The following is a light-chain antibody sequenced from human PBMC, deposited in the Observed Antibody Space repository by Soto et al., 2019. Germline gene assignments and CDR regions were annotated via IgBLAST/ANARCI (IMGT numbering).Light chain of an antibody. J-gene: IGKJ2*01. CDR2: TAS. CDR1: QSISSAY. V-gene: IGKV3-20*01. CDR3: QHYGGSPT. Sequence: PGERATLSCRASQSISSAYVAWYQQKPGQPPMLLTHTASNRAAGVPDRFSGSGSGTDFTLTINRLESEDFAVYFCQHYGGSPTFGQGTKLEIK.